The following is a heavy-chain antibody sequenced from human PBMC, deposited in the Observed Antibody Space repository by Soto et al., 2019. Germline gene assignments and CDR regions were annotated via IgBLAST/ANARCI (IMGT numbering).Heavy chain of an antibody. CDR2: IKSKTNGGTT. CDR3: TTDDPINRS. J-gene: IGHJ5*02. V-gene: IGHV3-15*01. Sequence: EVQLVESGGGLVKAGASLRVSCAASGFTFSNAWMSWVRQAPGKGLEWVGRIKSKTNGGTTDYAAPVKGRFSVSRDDSRDMLYLQMNSLKTEDTAVYYCTTDDPINRSWGQGTLVTVSS. CDR1: GFTFSNAW.